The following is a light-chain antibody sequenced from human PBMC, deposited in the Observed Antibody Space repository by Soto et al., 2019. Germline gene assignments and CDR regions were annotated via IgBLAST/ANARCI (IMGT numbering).Light chain of an antibody. CDR3: QSYDSGLSSYV. CDR1: SSNIGAGYD. CDR2: GNS. V-gene: IGLV1-40*01. Sequence: QSVLTQPPSVSGAPGQRVTISCTGSSSNIGAGYDVHWYQQLPGTAPKLLIYGNSNRPSGVPDRFSGSKSGTPASLAITGLQAEGEADYYCQSYDSGLSSYVFGTGTKVTVL. J-gene: IGLJ1*01.